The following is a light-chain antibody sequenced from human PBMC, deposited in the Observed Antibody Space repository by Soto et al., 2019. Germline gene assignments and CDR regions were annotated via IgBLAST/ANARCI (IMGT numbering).Light chain of an antibody. V-gene: IGKV3-15*01. CDR2: VAS. CDR3: QQFDSWPLT. Sequence: EVVMTQSPATLSVSAGERATLSCRASQSVTTNLAWYQQKPGQVPRLLIYVASTRATGIPARFSGSGSGIDFTLTIGSLQSEDFAVYYCQQFDSWPLTFGQGTRLEIK. J-gene: IGKJ5*01. CDR1: QSVTTN.